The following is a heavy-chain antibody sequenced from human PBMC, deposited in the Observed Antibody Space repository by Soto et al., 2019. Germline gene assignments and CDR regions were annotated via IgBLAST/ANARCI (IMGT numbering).Heavy chain of an antibody. J-gene: IGHJ3*02. Sequence: QVQLVQSGAEVKKPGASVNISCKASGYTFTSYYMHWVRQAPGQGLEWMGIINPSGGSTGYAKKFQGSVTMTRDTSTSTVYMELSSRRSEDTAVYYGTRVAYSSNWYDAFDIWGQGTMVTVSS. CDR3: TRVAYSSNWYDAFDI. D-gene: IGHD6-13*01. V-gene: IGHV1-46*01. CDR1: GYTFTSYY. CDR2: INPSGGST.